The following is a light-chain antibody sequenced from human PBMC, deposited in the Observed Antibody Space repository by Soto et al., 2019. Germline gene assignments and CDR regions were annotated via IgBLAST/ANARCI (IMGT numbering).Light chain of an antibody. Sequence: QSALTQPASVSGTLGQSITISCTGTSSDVGGYNYVSWYQQHPDKAPKLIISEVSDRPSGVSHRFSGSKTGNTASLTISGLLAEDEADYYCGSYAVNRTYVFGGGTKVTVL. J-gene: IGLJ1*01. CDR2: EVS. V-gene: IGLV2-14*01. CDR3: GSYAVNRTYV. CDR1: SSDVGGYNY.